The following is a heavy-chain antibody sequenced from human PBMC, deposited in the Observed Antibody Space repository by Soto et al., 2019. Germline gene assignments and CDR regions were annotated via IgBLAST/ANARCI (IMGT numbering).Heavy chain of an antibody. CDR3: ARARSSYYDFWSGYYLDY. V-gene: IGHV4-34*01. Sequence: ETLSLTCAVYGGSFSGYYWSWIRQPPGKGLEWIGEINHSGSTNYNPSLKSRVTISVDTSKNQFSLKLSSVTAADTAVYYCARARSSYYDFWSGYYLDYWGQGTLVTVSS. J-gene: IGHJ4*02. CDR2: INHSGST. CDR1: GGSFSGYY. D-gene: IGHD3-3*01.